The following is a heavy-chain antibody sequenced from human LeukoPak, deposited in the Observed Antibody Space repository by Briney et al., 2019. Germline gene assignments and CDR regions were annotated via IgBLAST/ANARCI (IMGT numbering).Heavy chain of an antibody. CDR3: ARDPPGVRYGRPIFDF. Sequence: ASVYVTCKAAGYTFTDYYMHWVRQAPGQGLGWMGWINPNSGGTNYAQKFQGRVTMTRDKSISTAYMELYSLRSDDTAVYYCARDPPGVRYGRPIFDFWGQGTLVTVSS. D-gene: IGHD2-8*01. V-gene: IGHV1-2*02. CDR1: GYTFTDYY. J-gene: IGHJ4*02. CDR2: INPNSGGT.